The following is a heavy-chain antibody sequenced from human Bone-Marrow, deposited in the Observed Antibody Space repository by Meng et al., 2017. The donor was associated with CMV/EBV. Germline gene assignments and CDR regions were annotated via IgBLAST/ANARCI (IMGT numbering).Heavy chain of an antibody. Sequence: ASVKVSCKASGYTFTSYDINWVRQATGQGLEWMGWMNPNSGNTGYAQKFQGRVTMTRNTSISTACMELSSLRSEDTAVYYCARVPAYYYGSGIQTLFDYWGQRTLVTVSS. D-gene: IGHD3-10*01. CDR3: ARVPAYYYGSGIQTLFDY. CDR2: MNPNSGNT. J-gene: IGHJ4*02. V-gene: IGHV1-8*01. CDR1: GYTFTSYD.